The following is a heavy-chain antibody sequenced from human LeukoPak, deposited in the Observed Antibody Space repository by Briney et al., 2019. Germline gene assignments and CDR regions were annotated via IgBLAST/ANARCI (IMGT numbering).Heavy chain of an antibody. CDR1: GYTFTSYG. V-gene: IGHV1-69*04. J-gene: IGHJ4*02. CDR2: IIPILGIA. D-gene: IGHD7-27*01. CDR3: AKNIALTGEFDS. Sequence: SVKVSCKASGYTFTSYGISWVRQAPGQGLEWMGRIIPILGIANYAQKFQGRVTITADKSTSTAYMELSSLRSEDTAVYYCAKNIALTGEFDSWGQGTLVTVSS.